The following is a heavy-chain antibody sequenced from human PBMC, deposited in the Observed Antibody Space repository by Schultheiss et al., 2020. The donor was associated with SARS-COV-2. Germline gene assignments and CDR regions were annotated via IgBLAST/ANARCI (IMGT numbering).Heavy chain of an antibody. D-gene: IGHD2-2*02. J-gene: IGHJ6*02. CDR1: GFTFSSYA. V-gene: IGHV3-30*04. CDR2: ISYDGSNK. Sequence: GESLKISCAASGFTFSSYAMSWVRQAPGKGLEWVAVISYDGSNKYYADSVKGRFTISRDNSKNTLYLQMNSLRAEDTAVYYCARDCSSTSCYTDWGYYYYYGMDVWGQGTTVTVSS. CDR3: ARDCSSTSCYTDWGYYYYYGMDV.